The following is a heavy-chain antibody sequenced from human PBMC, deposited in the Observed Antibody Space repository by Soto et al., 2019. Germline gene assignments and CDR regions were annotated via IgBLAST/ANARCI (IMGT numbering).Heavy chain of an antibody. CDR1: GFTFGSYA. CDR2: ISDRGGST. V-gene: IGHV3-23*01. J-gene: IGHJ5*02. CDR3: AKDWVSSNWFDL. D-gene: IGHD6-13*01. Sequence: LRLSCAASGFTFGSYAMTWVRQAPGKGPEWVSSISDRGGSTFYAESVKGRFTISRDNFKSTLYVQMNSLRAEDTAVYYCAKDWVSSNWFDLWGQGTLVTVSS.